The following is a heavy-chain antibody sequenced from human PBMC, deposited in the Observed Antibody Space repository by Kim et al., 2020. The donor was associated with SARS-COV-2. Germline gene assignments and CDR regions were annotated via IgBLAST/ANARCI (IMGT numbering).Heavy chain of an antibody. D-gene: IGHD6-13*01. CDR3: AREGDLAVLGYSSSWFDP. CDR1: GYTFTGYY. V-gene: IGHV1-2*02. Sequence: ASVKVSCKASGYTFTGYYMHWVRQAPGQGLEWMGWINPNSGGTNYAQKFQGRVTMTRDTSISTAYMELSRLRSDDTAVYYCAREGDLAVLGYSSSWFDPWGQGTLVTVSS. J-gene: IGHJ5*02. CDR2: INPNSGGT.